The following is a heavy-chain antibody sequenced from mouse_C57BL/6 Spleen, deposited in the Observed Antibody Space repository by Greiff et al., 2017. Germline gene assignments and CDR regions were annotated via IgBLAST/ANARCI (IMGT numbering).Heavy chain of an antibody. CDR2: IDPSDSET. Sequence: VQLQQPGAELVRPGSSVKLSCKASGYTFTSYWMHWVKQRPIQGLEWIGNIDPSDSETHYNQKFKDKATLTVDKSSSTAYMQLSSLTSEESAGYYCARSIYYYGSSYGYFEVWGTGTTVTVSS. CDR3: ARSIYYYGSSYGYFEV. CDR1: GYTFTSYW. J-gene: IGHJ1*03. D-gene: IGHD1-1*01. V-gene: IGHV1-52*01.